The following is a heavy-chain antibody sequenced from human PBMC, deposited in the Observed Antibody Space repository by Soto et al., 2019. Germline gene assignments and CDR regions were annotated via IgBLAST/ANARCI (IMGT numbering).Heavy chain of an antibody. CDR1: GFTFSSYW. CDR2: IKQDGSEK. V-gene: IGHV3-7*01. J-gene: IGHJ6*02. CDR3: ARDVGIAAAGRSYYYGMDV. D-gene: IGHD6-13*01. Sequence: EVQLVESGGGLVQPGGSLRLSCAASGFTFSSYWMSWVRQAPGKGLEWVANIKQDGSEKYYVDSVKGRFTISRDNAKNSLYLQMNSLRAEDTAVYYCARDVGIAAAGRSYYYGMDVWGQGTTVIVSS.